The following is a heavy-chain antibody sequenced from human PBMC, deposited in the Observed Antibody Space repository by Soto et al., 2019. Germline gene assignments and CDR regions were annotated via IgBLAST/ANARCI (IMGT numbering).Heavy chain of an antibody. Sequence: PSETLSLTCTVSGGSISTYYWSWIRQPQGKGLERIGYNYYSGSTNYYPSLKSRVSISVDTSKNQFSLKLSSVTAADTAVYYCASGLWFGELLPPGGMDVWGQGTTVTVS. CDR1: GGSISTYY. J-gene: IGHJ6*02. CDR2: NYYSGST. V-gene: IGHV4-59*01. D-gene: IGHD3-10*01. CDR3: ASGLWFGELLPPGGMDV.